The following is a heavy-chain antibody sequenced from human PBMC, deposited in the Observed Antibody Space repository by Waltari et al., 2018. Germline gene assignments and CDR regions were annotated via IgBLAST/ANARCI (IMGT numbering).Heavy chain of an antibody. Sequence: QVQLQESGPGLVKPSETLSLTCTVSGYSISSGYYWGWIRQPPGKGLEWIGSIYHSGSTYYNPSLKSRVTISVDTSKNQFSLKLSSVTAADTAVYYCARVDLHSQFDYWGQGTLVTVSS. CDR2: IYHSGST. D-gene: IGHD2-15*01. CDR1: GYSISSGYY. CDR3: ARVDLHSQFDY. J-gene: IGHJ4*02. V-gene: IGHV4-38-2*02.